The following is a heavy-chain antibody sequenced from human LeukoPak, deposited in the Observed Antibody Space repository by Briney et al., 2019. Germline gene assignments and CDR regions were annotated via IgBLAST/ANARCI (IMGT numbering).Heavy chain of an antibody. D-gene: IGHD3-10*01. Sequence: SETLSLTCTVSGGSISSRNYYWGWIRQPPGKGLEWIASIYYSGSTFYNPSLKSRVTISVDTSRNQFSLKLSSVAAADTAVYYCAKVRSKYYFDYWGQGTLVTVSS. J-gene: IGHJ4*02. V-gene: IGHV4-39*07. CDR3: AKVRSKYYFDY. CDR2: IYYSGST. CDR1: GGSISSRNYY.